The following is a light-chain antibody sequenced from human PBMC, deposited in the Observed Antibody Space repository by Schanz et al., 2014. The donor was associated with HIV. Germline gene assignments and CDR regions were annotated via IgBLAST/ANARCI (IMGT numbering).Light chain of an antibody. V-gene: IGLV2-14*02. CDR2: EVT. CDR1: TGDIGSYDL. Sequence: QSALTQPASVSGSPGQSITISCTGTTGDIGSYDLVSWYQQHPGKAPRVMIYEVTRRPSGVPGRFSGSKSGSTASLAISGLQAEDEADYFCQSFDSSLKGVVFGGGTKLTVL. J-gene: IGLJ2*01. CDR3: QSFDSSLKGVV.